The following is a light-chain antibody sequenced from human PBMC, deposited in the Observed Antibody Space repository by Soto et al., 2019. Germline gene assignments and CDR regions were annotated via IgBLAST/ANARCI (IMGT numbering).Light chain of an antibody. CDR3: QQYGSSPRYS. CDR1: QSVDSRY. J-gene: IGKJ2*03. CDR2: AVS. V-gene: IGKV3-20*01. Sequence: DIVLTKSPGTLSLSPGERATLSCRASQSVDSRYLAWYQQKPGQAPRLVIHAVSRRATGIPDRFSGSGSGTDFSLTISRLEPEDFAEYYCQQYGSSPRYSFGQGTKLEI.